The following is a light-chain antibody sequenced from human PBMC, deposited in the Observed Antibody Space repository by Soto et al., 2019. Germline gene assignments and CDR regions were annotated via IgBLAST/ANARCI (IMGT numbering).Light chain of an antibody. J-gene: IGKJ4*01. V-gene: IGKV1-33*01. CDR3: QQYDSLPLT. CDR1: QDIANY. Sequence: DIQMTQSPSSLSASVGDRVTITCQASQDIANYLNWYQQKAGRAPKFLIYDASNLQRGVPSRFSGSGSGTDFTLTISSLQPEDIATYYCQQYDSLPLTFGGGTKVEIK. CDR2: DAS.